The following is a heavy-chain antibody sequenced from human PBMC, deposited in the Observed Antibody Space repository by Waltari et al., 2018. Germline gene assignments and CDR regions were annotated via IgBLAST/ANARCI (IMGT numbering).Heavy chain of an antibody. Sequence: QVQLVESGGGVVQPGRSLRLSCAASGFTFSSYGMHWVRQAPGKGLEWVAVIWYDGSNKYYADSVKGRFTISRDNSKNTLYLQMNSLRAEDTAVYYCASNPVVTPGGAFDIWGQGTMVTVSS. D-gene: IGHD2-21*02. CDR3: ASNPVVTPGGAFDI. CDR1: GFTFSSYG. CDR2: IWYDGSNK. J-gene: IGHJ3*02. V-gene: IGHV3-33*01.